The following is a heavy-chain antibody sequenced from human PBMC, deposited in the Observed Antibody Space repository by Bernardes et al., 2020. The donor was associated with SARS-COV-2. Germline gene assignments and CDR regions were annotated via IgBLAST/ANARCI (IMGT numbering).Heavy chain of an antibody. CDR1: GYTFSSNY. CDR3: ARSSNEDSSGWTYPYYFDY. CDR2: INPSGGTT. D-gene: IGHD6-19*01. V-gene: IGHV1-46*01. Sequence: ASVKVSCKTSGYTFSSNYMHWVRQAPGQGLEWMGMINPSGGTTNYAQKFQGRVTMTRDTSTSTVYMELSSLRSEDTAVYYCARSSNEDSSGWTYPYYFDYWGKGTLVTVSS. J-gene: IGHJ4*02.